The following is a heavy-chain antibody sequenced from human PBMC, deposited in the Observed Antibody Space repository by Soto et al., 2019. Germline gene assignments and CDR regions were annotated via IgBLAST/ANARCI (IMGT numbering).Heavy chain of an antibody. J-gene: IGHJ4*02. D-gene: IGHD2-15*01. CDR3: ARTSLGYCSGGSCYGGVYFDY. CDR2: IYYSGST. CDR1: GGSISSSSYY. Sequence: SETLSLTCTVSGGSISSSSYYWGWIHQPPGKGLEWIGSIYYSGSTYYNPSLKSRVTISVDTSKNQFSLKLSSVTAADTAVYYCARTSLGYCSGGSCYGGVYFDYWGQGTLVTVSS. V-gene: IGHV4-39*01.